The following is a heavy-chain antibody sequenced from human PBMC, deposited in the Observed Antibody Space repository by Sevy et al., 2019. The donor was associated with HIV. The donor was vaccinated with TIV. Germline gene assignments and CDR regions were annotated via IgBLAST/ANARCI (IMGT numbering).Heavy chain of an antibody. Sequence: GGSLRLSCAASGFTFDDYAIHWVRQAPGKGLEWVSGISWNSDSIGYADSVKGRFTISRDSAKNSLYLQMNSLRAEDTALFYCVKGDYDSSGYYYYFDSWGQGTLVTVSS. J-gene: IGHJ4*02. V-gene: IGHV3-9*01. D-gene: IGHD3-22*01. CDR1: GFTFDDYA. CDR2: ISWNSDSI. CDR3: VKGDYDSSGYYYYFDS.